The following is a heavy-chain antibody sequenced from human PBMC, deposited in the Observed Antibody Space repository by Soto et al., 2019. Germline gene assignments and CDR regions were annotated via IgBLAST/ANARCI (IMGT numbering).Heavy chain of an antibody. J-gene: IGHJ4*02. CDR2: ISGSGSTI. CDR1: GFTFSSYE. CDR3: ARGLGHPSFHGANTFDY. V-gene: IGHV3-48*03. Sequence: SGGSLRLSCAASGFTFSSYEMNWVRQAPGKGLEWVSYISGSGSTIYYADSVKGRFTISRDNAKNSLYLQMNSLRAEDTAVYYCARGLGHPSFHGANTFDYWGQGTLVTVSS. D-gene: IGHD2-2*01.